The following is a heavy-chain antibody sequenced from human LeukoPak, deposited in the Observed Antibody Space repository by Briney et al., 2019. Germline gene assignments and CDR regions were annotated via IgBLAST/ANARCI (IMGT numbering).Heavy chain of an antibody. CDR2: IQFDGSYK. CDR1: GFTFSSYG. D-gene: IGHD2-2*01. CDR3: ARDFHIVVVPAAYGDYYFDY. Sequence: GGSLRLSCAASGFTFSSYGMHWVRQAPGKGLEWVAFIQFDGSYKYYADFVKGRFTISRDNSKNMLYLQMNSLRAEDTAVYYCARDFHIVVVPAAYGDYYFDYWGQGTLVTVSS. V-gene: IGHV3-30*02. J-gene: IGHJ4*02.